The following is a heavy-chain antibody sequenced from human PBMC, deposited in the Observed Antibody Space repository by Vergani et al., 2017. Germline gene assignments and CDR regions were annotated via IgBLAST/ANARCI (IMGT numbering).Heavy chain of an antibody. V-gene: IGHV4-34*01. Sequence: QVQLQQWGAGLLKPSETLSLTCAVYGGSFSGYYWSWIRQPPGKGLEWIGEINHSGSTNYNPSLQSRVTISVDTSKNQFSLKLSSVTAADTAVYYCARGRGSGSYYYLDYWGQGTLVTVSS. J-gene: IGHJ4*02. CDR3: ARGRGSGSYYYLDY. D-gene: IGHD3-10*01. CDR2: INHSGST. CDR1: GGSFSGYY.